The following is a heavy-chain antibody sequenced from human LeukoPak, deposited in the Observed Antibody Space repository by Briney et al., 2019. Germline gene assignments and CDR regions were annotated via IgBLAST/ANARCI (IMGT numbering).Heavy chain of an antibody. D-gene: IGHD6-19*01. V-gene: IGHV3-30-3*01. CDR3: VGSSGWYRPTFDY. J-gene: IGHJ4*02. CDR1: GFTFGSYA. CDR2: ISYDGSNK. Sequence: GGSLRLSCAASGFTFGSYAMHWVRQAPGKGLEWVAVISYDGSNKYYADSVKGRFTISRDNSKNTLYLQMNSLRAEDTAVYYCVGSSGWYRPTFDYWGQGTLVTVSS.